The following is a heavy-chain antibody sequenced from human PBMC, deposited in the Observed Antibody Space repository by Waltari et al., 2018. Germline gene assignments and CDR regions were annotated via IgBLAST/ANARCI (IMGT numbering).Heavy chain of an antibody. J-gene: IGHJ5*02. CDR1: GGTFSSYA. D-gene: IGHD2-15*01. CDR3: ARDPPRRCSGGSCYPNWFDP. CDR2: SITILGIA. V-gene: IGHV1-69*04. Sequence: QVQLVQSGAEVKKPGSSVKVSCKASGGTFSSYAISWVRQAPGQGLEWMEESITILGIANYAQKFQGRVTMTADESTSTAYMELSSLRSEDTAVYYCARDPPRRCSGGSCYPNWFDPWGQGTLVTVSS.